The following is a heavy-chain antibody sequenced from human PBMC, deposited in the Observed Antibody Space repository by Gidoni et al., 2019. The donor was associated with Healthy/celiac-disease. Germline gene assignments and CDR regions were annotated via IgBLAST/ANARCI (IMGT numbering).Heavy chain of an antibody. V-gene: IGHV1-3*01. Sequence: QVQLVQSGAEVKKPGASVKVSCKASGYTFTSYAMHWVRQAPGQRLEWMGWINAGNGNTKYSQKFQGRVTITRDTSASTAYMELSSLRSEDTAVYYCARDPDYDSSGFVSYYFDYWGQGTLVTVSS. CDR1: GYTFTSYA. J-gene: IGHJ4*02. CDR2: INAGNGNT. D-gene: IGHD3-22*01. CDR3: ARDPDYDSSGFVSYYFDY.